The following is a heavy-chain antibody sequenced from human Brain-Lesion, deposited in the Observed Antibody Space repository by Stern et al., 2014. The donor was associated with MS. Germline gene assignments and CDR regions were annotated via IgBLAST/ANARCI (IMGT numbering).Heavy chain of an antibody. D-gene: IGHD3-16*01. V-gene: IGHV5-10-1*01. CDR3: ARHMGEGLSIDY. J-gene: IGHJ4*02. CDR2: IDPSDSNP. CDR1: GYSFTCDW. Sequence: VQLVESGAEVKKPGESLRISCQGSGYSFTCDWISWVRQMPGKGLEWMGRIDPSDSNPNDSPSFQGHVTISADKSINTAYLDWRSLKASDTAMYYCARHMGEGLSIDYWGQGTLVTVSS.